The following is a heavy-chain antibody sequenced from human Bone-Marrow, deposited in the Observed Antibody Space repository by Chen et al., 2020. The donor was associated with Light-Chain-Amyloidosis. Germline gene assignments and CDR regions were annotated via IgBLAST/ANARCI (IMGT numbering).Heavy chain of an antibody. D-gene: IGHD3-10*01. CDR2: INPNSGGT. CDR1: GYPSTGYY. J-gene: IGHJ6*02. V-gene: IGHV1-2*02. Sequence: QAQLVQSGAEVKKPGASVKVSCKASGYPSTGYYMHWVRQAPGQGLEWMGWINPNSGGTNYAQKFQGRVTMTRDTSISTAYMGLSRLRSDDTAVYYCARDLGRGLLTWDVWGQGTTVTVSS. CDR3: ARDLGRGLLTWDV.